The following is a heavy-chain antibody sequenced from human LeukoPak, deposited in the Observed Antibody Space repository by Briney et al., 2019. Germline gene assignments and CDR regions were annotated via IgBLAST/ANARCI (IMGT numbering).Heavy chain of an antibody. J-gene: IGHJ3*02. CDR1: GFTFSSYA. CDR2: ISHDGSNK. V-gene: IGHV3-30-3*01. Sequence: PGGSLRLSCAASGFTFSSYAMHWVRQAPGKGLEWVAVISHDGSNKYYADSVKGRFTISRDNSKNTLYLQMNSLRAEDTAVYYCARLAEAGDAFDIWGQGTMVTVSS. CDR3: ARLAEAGDAFDI. D-gene: IGHD6-13*01.